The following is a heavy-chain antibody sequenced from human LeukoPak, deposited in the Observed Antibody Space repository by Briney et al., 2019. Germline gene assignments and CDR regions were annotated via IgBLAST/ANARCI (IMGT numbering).Heavy chain of an antibody. V-gene: IGHV1-69*13. CDR3: ARDWDYYDSSGHDAFDI. Sequence: GASVKVSCKASGGTFSSYAISWVRQAPRQGLEWVGGIIPIFGTANYAQKFQGRVTITADESTSTAYMELSSLRSEDTAVYYCARDWDYYDSSGHDAFDIWGQGTMVTVSS. J-gene: IGHJ3*02. CDR2: IIPIFGTA. CDR1: GGTFSSYA. D-gene: IGHD3-22*01.